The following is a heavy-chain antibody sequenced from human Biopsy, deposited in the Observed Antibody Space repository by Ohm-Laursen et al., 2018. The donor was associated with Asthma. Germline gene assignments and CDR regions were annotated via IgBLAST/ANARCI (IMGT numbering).Heavy chain of an antibody. D-gene: IGHD2-2*01. Sequence: SVKVSCKSLGGTFNTYVIGWVRQAPGQGLEWMGGINSVFGTTNYPQKFQDRVTITADDSTSTVYMELSSLRSEDTAVYYCARKAGSCISRTCYSLAFWGQGTLVTVSS. CDR2: INSVFGTT. CDR1: GGTFNTYV. CDR3: ARKAGSCISRTCYSLAF. J-gene: IGHJ4*02. V-gene: IGHV1-69*13.